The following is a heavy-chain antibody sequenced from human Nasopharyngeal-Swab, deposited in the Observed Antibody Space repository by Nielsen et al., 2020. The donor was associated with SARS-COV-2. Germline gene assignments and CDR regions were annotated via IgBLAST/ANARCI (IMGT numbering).Heavy chain of an antibody. D-gene: IGHD3-10*01. V-gene: IGHV3-21*05. Sequence: GESLKISCAASGFTFSSYSMNWVRQAPGKGLEWVSYISSSSSYIYYADSVKGRFTISRDNAKNSLYLQMNSLRAEDTAVYYCARVPSYYGSGSDWYFDLWGRGTLVTVSS. CDR1: GFTFSSYS. CDR3: ARVPSYYGSGSDWYFDL. CDR2: ISSSSSYI. J-gene: IGHJ2*01.